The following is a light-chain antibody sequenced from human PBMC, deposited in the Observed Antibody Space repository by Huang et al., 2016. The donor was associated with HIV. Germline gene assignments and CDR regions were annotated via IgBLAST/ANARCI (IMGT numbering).Light chain of an antibody. J-gene: IGKJ1*01. CDR3: QQSYTTSRT. CDR2: AAS. V-gene: IGKV1-39*01. CDR1: QSIGRY. Sequence: DIQMTQSPSSLSASVGDRVTITCRASQSIGRYLNWDQQKPGKAPNVLIYAASNMQSGVPARFSGSGSGTDVTLTITSLQPEDFATYYCQQSYTTSRTFGQGTKVEIK.